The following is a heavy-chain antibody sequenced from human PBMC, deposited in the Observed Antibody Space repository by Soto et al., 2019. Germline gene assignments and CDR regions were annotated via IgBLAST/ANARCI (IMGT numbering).Heavy chain of an antibody. CDR3: ARGLFLDS. CDR1: GFTFSNYW. CDR2: INEDESNT. J-gene: IGHJ4*02. V-gene: IGHV3-74*01. D-gene: IGHD3-3*01. Sequence: EVQLVESGGGLVQPGGSLRLSCATSGFTFSNYWMHWVRQAPGKGLVWVSRINEDESNTNYADSVKGRFTISRDNAKNTLHLQMTSLRAEDTAVYYCARGLFLDSWGQGTRVTVSS.